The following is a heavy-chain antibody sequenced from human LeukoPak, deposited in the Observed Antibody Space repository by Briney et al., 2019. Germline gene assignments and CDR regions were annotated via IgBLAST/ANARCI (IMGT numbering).Heavy chain of an antibody. CDR2: IYYSGST. J-gene: IGHJ5*02. D-gene: IGHD3-9*01. V-gene: IGHV4-59*01. CDR3: ASGHYDILTGYYERNWFDP. CDR1: GGSISSYY. Sequence: SETLSLTCTVSGGSISSYYWSWIRQPPGKGLEWIGYIYYSGSTNYNPSLKSRVTISVDTSKNQFSLKLSSVTAADTAVYYCASGHYDILTGYYERNWFDPWGQGTLVTVSS.